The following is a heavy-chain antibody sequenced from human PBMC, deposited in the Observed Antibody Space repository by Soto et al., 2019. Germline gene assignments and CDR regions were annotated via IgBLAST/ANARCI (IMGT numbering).Heavy chain of an antibody. CDR3: ASPKIAFYNWFDP. Sequence: QLQLQESGPGLVKPSETLSLTCTVSGGSISSSSYYWGWIRQPPGKGLEGIGSIYYSGSTYYNPSLMCRVTISVDKSKNQFSLKLSSVTAADTAVYYCASPKIAFYNWFDPWGQGTLVTVSS. D-gene: IGHD3-3*02. CDR1: GGSISSSSYY. V-gene: IGHV4-39*01. J-gene: IGHJ5*02. CDR2: IYYSGST.